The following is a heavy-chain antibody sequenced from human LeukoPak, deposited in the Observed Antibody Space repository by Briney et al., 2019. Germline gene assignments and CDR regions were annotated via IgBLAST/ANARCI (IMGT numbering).Heavy chain of an antibody. D-gene: IGHD6-13*01. CDR2: IKQDGSEK. CDR1: EFTFISYE. CDR3: ARALGNAAAGYYLDY. J-gene: IGHJ4*02. V-gene: IGHV3-7*04. Sequence: GGSLRLSGAASEFTFISYEMNWARQPPGKGRDWVPNIKQDGSEKYYVDSVKGRFTISRDNAKNSLYLQMNSLRAEDTAVYYCARALGNAAAGYYLDYWGQGTLVTVSS.